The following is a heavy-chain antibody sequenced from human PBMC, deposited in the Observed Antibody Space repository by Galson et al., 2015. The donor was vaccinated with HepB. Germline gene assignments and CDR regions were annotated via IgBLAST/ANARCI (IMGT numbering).Heavy chain of an antibody. CDR2: IWYDGSNK. Sequence: SLRLSCAASGFTFSSYGMHWVRQAPGKGLEWVAVIWYDGSNKYYADSVKGRFTISRDNSKNTLYLQMNSLRAEDTAVYYCARGGDGYNYPTYWGQGTLVTVSS. D-gene: IGHD5-24*01. J-gene: IGHJ4*02. CDR3: ARGGDGYNYPTY. V-gene: IGHV3-33*01. CDR1: GFTFSSYG.